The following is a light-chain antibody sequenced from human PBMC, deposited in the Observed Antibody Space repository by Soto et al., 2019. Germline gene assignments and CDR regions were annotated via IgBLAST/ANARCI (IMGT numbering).Light chain of an antibody. V-gene: IGKV3-20*01. J-gene: IGKJ3*01. CDR2: GAS. Sequence: EIVLTQSPGTLSLSPGERATLSCRASQSISSNYLAWYQQKPGQAPRVLIYGASTRPTGITDRFSGSGSGADVTLTISRLEPEDFGVYYCQHYGSSPPFAFGPGTKVDIQ. CDR1: QSISSNY. CDR3: QHYGSSPPFA.